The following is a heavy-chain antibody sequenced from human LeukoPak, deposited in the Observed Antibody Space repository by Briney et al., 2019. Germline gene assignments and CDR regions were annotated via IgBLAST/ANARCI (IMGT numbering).Heavy chain of an antibody. CDR3: AELGITMIGGV. D-gene: IGHD3-10*02. CDR2: ISGSGGST. V-gene: IGHV3-23*01. J-gene: IGHJ6*04. Sequence: PGGSLRLSCAASGFTLSSYGMSWVRQAPGKGLEWVSAISGSGGSTYYADSVKGRFTISRDNSKNSLYLQMNSLRAEDTAVYYCAELGITMIGGVWGKGTTVTISS. CDR1: GFTLSSYG.